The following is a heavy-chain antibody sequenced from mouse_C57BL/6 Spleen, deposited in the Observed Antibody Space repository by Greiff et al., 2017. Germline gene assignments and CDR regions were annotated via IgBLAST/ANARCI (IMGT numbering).Heavy chain of an antibody. CDR2: IDPSDSET. Sequence: VQLQQPGAELVRPGSSVKLSCKASGYTFTSYWMHWVKQRPIQGLEWIGNIDPSDSETHYNQKFKDKATLTVAKSSSTAYMQHSSLTSVDSAVYYCARTGPTGFDYWGQGTTLSVSP. CDR3: ARTGPTGFDY. J-gene: IGHJ2*01. V-gene: IGHV1-52*01. D-gene: IGHD1-1*01. CDR1: GYTFTSYW.